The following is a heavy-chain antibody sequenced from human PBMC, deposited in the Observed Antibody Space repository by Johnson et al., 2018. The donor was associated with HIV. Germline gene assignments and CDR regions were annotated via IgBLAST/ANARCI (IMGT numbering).Heavy chain of an antibody. D-gene: IGHD3-9*01. CDR2: ISGSGGST. CDR1: GFRFDSHA. Sequence: VQLVESGGGVVQPGRSLRLSCAATGFRFDSHAINWVRQAPGKGLQWVSAISGSGGSTYYADSVKGRFTISRDNAKNSLYLQMNSLRAEDTAVYYCARDQRYFDWLNDAFDIWGQGTMVTVSS. V-gene: IGHV3-23*04. J-gene: IGHJ3*02. CDR3: ARDQRYFDWLNDAFDI.